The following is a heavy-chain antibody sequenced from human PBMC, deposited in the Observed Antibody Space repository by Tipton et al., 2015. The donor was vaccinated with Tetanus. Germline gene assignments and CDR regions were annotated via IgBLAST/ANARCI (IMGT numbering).Heavy chain of an antibody. J-gene: IGHJ4*02. V-gene: IGHV3-74*01. Sequence: SLRLSCAASGFTFSSYWMHWVRQAPGKGLVWVSRINSDGSSTSYADSVKGRFTISRDNAKNTLYLQMNSLRAEDTAVYYCASLDCGGDCYSRYFDYWGQGTLVTVSS. CDR1: GFTFSSYW. CDR2: INSDGSST. D-gene: IGHD2-21*02. CDR3: ASLDCGGDCYSRYFDY.